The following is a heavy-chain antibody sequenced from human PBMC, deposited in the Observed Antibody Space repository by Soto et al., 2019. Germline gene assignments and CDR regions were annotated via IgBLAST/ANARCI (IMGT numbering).Heavy chain of an antibody. CDR3: ARGDRGTYYYDSSGYWFHY. CDR2: INPNSGGT. D-gene: IGHD3-22*01. CDR1: GYTFTGYY. J-gene: IGHJ4*02. V-gene: IGHV1-2*04. Sequence: QVQLVQSGAEVKKPGASVKVSCKASGYTFTGYYMHWVRQAPGQGLEWMGWINPNSGGTNYAQKFQGWVTMTRDTSISTAYMELSRLRSDDTAEYYCARGDRGTYYYDSSGYWFHYWGQGTLVTVSS.